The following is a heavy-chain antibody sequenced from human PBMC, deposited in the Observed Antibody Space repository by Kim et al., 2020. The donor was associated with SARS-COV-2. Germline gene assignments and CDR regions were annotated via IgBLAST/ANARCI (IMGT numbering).Heavy chain of an antibody. CDR2: ISSNGGST. J-gene: IGHJ4*01. CDR3: VNALRSGSWYPY. CDR1: GFTFSSYA. D-gene: IGHD6-13*01. V-gene: IGHV3-64D*09. Sequence: GGSLRLSCSASGFTFSSYAMQWVRQAPGKGLEYVSAISSNGGSTYYADSVKGRFTISRDNSKNTLYLQMSSLRAEDTAVYYCVNALRSGSWYPYWGHRTLGSVSS.